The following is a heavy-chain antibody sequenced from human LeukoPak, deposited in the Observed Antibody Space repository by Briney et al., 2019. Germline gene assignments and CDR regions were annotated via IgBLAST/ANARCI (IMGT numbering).Heavy chain of an antibody. CDR3: ARENLIYTVWDYYMDV. Sequence: SQTLSLTCTVSGGSISSYYWSWIRQPAGKGLEWIGRIYTSGSTNYNPSLKSRVTMSVDTSKNQFSLKLSSVTTADTAVYYCARENLIYTVWDYYMDVWGKGTTVTVSS. D-gene: IGHD4-11*01. CDR2: IYTSGST. V-gene: IGHV4-4*07. J-gene: IGHJ6*03. CDR1: GGSISSYY.